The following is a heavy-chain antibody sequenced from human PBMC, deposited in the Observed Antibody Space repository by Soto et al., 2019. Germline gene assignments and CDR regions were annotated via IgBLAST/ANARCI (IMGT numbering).Heavy chain of an antibody. D-gene: IGHD5-12*01. CDR2: TDRSGRS. J-gene: IGHJ4*02. V-gene: IGHV4-34*01. CDR1: GVSFSDWY. CDR3: ARHAVAGEYSGYDWGNFDY. Sequence: SETLSLTCAVYGVSFSDWYWSWIRQPPGKRLEWIGETDRSGRSTYNPSLMSRVTLSIDTSNNQFSLKLTSVTAADTAVYYCARHAVAGEYSGYDWGNFDYWGQGTLVTVSS.